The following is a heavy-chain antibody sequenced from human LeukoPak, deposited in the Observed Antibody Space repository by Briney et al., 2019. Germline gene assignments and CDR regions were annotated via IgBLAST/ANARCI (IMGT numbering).Heavy chain of an antibody. CDR2: LSRGGGTT. Sequence: GGSLRLSCTGSGFPFNMVAMNWVCQAPGQGLEWVSGLSRGGGTTNYADSVKGRFTISRDTSKNMVFLQMNDLRPEDTAVYYCAKEQRIRHCSEGVCMEGYYFDYWGQGSLVTVSS. D-gene: IGHD2-8*01. V-gene: IGHV3-23*01. CDR3: AKEQRIRHCSEGVCMEGYYFDY. J-gene: IGHJ4*02. CDR1: GFPFNMVA.